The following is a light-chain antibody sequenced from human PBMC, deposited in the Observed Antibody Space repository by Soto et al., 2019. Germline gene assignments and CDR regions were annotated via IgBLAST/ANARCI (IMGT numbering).Light chain of an antibody. V-gene: IGKV1-5*03. J-gene: IGKJ1*01. CDR1: QSINSW. Sequence: DIQMTQSPSTLSASVGDRVTITCRASQSINSWLAWYQQKPGKAPKVLIYKASNLQRGVPSRFSGRGSGPDFTLTISSLQPDAFANYYCQQRNSYPPTFGQGTTVYIK. CDR2: KAS. CDR3: QQRNSYPPT.